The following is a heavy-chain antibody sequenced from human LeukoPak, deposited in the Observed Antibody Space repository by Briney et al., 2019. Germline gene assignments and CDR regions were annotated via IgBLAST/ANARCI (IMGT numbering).Heavy chain of an antibody. CDR3: AKGLDSSGYYLSPFDY. Sequence: GGSLRLSCAASGFTFSSYSMNWVRQAPGKGLEWVSAISGSGGSTYYADSVKGRFTISRDNSKNTLYLQMNSLRAEDTAVYYCAKGLDSSGYYLSPFDYWGQGTLVTVSS. CDR1: GFTFSSYS. J-gene: IGHJ4*02. V-gene: IGHV3-23*01. D-gene: IGHD3-22*01. CDR2: ISGSGGST.